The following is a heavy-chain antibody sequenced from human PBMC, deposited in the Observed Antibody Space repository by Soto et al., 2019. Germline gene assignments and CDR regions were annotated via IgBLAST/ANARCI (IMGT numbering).Heavy chain of an antibody. CDR1: GGTFSSYA. CDR2: SIPIFGTA. CDR3: LLRGSGTQRDGMDV. J-gene: IGHJ6*02. V-gene: IGHV1-69*01. Sequence: QVQLVQSGAEVKKPGSSVKVSCKASGGTFSSYAISWVRQAPGQGLEWMGGSIPIFGTANYAQKFQGRVTITADESTSTAYMELSSLRSEDTAVYYCLLRGSGTQRDGMDVWGQGTTVTVSS. D-gene: IGHD3-10*01.